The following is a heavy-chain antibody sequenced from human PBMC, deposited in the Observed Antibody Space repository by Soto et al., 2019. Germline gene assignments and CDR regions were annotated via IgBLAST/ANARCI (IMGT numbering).Heavy chain of an antibody. D-gene: IGHD3-10*01. CDR3: ARARLATDGFGCFDL. CDR1: GFTVSSNY. V-gene: IGHV3-53*01. CDR2: IYSGGST. Sequence: EVQLVESGGGLIQPGGSLRLSCAASGFTVSSNYMSWVRQAPGKGLEWVSVIYSGGSTYYADSVKGRFTISRDNSKNTLFLQMNSLRAEDTAVYYCARARLATDGFGCFDLWGRGTLVTVSS. J-gene: IGHJ2*01.